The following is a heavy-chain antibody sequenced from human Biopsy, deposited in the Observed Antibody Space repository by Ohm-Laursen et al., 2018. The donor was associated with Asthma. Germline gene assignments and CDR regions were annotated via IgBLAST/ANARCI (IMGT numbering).Heavy chain of an antibody. J-gene: IGHJ3*02. CDR3: ARQSGQDYGGRSAFDT. D-gene: IGHD4-23*01. CDR1: GFVFSQCG. CDR2: VSSDGHNK. V-gene: IGHV3-30*03. Sequence: SLRLSCAASGFVFSQCGMHWVRQGPGKGLEWVALVSSDGHNKYYEDSVKGRFTISRDNSKNRLYLQINSLRVEDSAVYYCARQSGQDYGGRSAFDTWGQGTMVAVSS.